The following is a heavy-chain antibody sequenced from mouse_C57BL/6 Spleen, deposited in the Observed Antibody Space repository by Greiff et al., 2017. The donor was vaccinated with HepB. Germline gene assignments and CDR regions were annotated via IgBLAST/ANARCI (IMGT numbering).Heavy chain of an antibody. CDR2: IYPGDGDT. Sequence: QVQLQQSGPELVKPGASVKISCKASGYAFSSSWMNWVKQRPGKGLVWIGRIYPGDGDTNYNGKFKGKATLTADKSSSTAYMQLSSLTSEDSAVYFCASGDGYYGGYFDVWGKGTTVTVSS. D-gene: IGHD2-3*01. CDR3: ASGDGYYGGYFDV. CDR1: GYAFSSSW. J-gene: IGHJ1*03. V-gene: IGHV1-82*01.